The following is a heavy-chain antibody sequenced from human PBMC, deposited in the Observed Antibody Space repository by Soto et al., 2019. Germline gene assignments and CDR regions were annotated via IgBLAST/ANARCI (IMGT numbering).Heavy chain of an antibody. D-gene: IGHD1-26*01. J-gene: IGHJ3*02. CDR3: AKAVGAIIRLDAFDI. CDR1: GFTFDDYA. V-gene: IGHV3-9*01. CDR2: ITWNSGGI. Sequence: EVQLVESGGGLVQPGRSLRLSCAASGFTFDDYAMHWVRQAPGKGLDWVSGITWNSGGIAYADSVKGRFTISRDNAKNSLYLQMNSLRPEDTALYYCAKAVGAIIRLDAFDIWGQGTMVIVSS.